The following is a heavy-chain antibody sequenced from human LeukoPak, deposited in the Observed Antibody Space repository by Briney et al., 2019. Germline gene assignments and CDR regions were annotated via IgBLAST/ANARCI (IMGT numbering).Heavy chain of an antibody. Sequence: SETLSLTCTVSGASISYSGYFWGWLRQPPGKGLEWIGSIYYLLTTYYNPSLKTRITMSVDMSKNQFSLELTSVTAADTALYYCARDHMAVTSFDQWGQGTLVTVSS. CDR2: IYYLLTT. CDR1: GASISYSGYF. V-gene: IGHV4-39*07. CDR3: ARDHMAVTSFDQ. J-gene: IGHJ4*02. D-gene: IGHD5-24*01.